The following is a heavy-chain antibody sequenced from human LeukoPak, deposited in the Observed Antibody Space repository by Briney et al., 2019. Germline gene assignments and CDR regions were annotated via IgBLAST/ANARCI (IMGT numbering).Heavy chain of an antibody. V-gene: IGHV4-34*01. CDR2: INHSGST. J-gene: IGHJ4*02. D-gene: IGHD6-19*01. CDR1: GGSFSGYY. Sequence: ASETLSLTCAVYGGSFSGYYWNWIRQPPGKGLEWMGEINHSGSTKYNPSLKSRATISVDTSEKQFSLKLSSVTAADTAVYYCARTSAYSSDWPFGYWGQGTPVTVSS. CDR3: ARTSAYSSDWPFGY.